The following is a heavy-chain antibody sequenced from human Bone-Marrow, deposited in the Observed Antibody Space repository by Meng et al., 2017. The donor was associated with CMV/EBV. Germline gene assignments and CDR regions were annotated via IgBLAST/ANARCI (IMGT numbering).Heavy chain of an antibody. CDR1: GGSVSSSSNY. D-gene: IGHD3-22*01. J-gene: IGHJ4*02. V-gene: IGHV4-39*01. CDR2: IYYSGST. CDR3: ARQGSGYYYFDY. Sequence: VPGGSVSSSSNYWGWIRQPPGKGLEWIGSIYYSGSTYYNPSLKSRVTIFVDTSKNQFSLKLSSVTAADTAVYYCARQGSGYYYFDYWGQGTLVTVSS.